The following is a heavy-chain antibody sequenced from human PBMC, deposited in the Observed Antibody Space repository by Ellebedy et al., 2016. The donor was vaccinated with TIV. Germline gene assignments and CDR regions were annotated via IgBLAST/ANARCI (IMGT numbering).Heavy chain of an antibody. V-gene: IGHV3-48*02. D-gene: IGHD4-17*01. CDR2: ISSSGSPI. CDR1: GFRFDSYV. Sequence: GESPKISCAASGFRFDSYVRHWVRQAPGKRMKWVSYISSSGSPIHYADSVKGRFSISRDNVKNSLYLQMNSLRDEDTAVYYCARDENYGAEVIDYWGQGTLVTVSS. J-gene: IGHJ4*02. CDR3: ARDENYGAEVIDY.